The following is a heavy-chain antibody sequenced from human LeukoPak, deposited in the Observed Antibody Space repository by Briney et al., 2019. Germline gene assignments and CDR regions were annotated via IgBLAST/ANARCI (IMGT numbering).Heavy chain of an antibody. J-gene: IGHJ6*03. CDR2: IRYDGSNK. V-gene: IGHV3-30*02. CDR1: GFTFSSYG. CDR3: AKPYGSGSYYYYYMDV. Sequence: GGSLRLSXAASGFTFSSYGMHWVRQAPGKGLEWVAFIRYDGSNKYYADSVKGRFTISRDNSKNTLYLQMNSLRAEDTAVYYCAKPYGSGSYYYYYMDVWGKGTTVTVSS. D-gene: IGHD3-10*01.